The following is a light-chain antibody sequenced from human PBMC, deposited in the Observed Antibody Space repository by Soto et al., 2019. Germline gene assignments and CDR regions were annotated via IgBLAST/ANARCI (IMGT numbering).Light chain of an antibody. CDR3: QQYGSSPYT. CDR1: TSVSSSY. Sequence: EIVLTQSPGTLSLSPGERATLSCRASTSVSSSYLAWYQQKPGQAPRLLIYGASSRATGIPDRFSGSGSGTDFPLTISRLEPEDFAVYYCQQYGSSPYTFGQGTKLEIK. J-gene: IGKJ2*01. V-gene: IGKV3-20*01. CDR2: GAS.